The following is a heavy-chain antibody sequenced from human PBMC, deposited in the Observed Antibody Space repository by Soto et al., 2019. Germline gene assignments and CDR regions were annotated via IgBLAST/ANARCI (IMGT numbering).Heavy chain of an antibody. J-gene: IGHJ4*02. Sequence: DVQLVQSGAEVKKPGESLKISCKGSGYSFTNYWIGWVRQMPGKGLEWMGIIYPSDSDTRYSPSFQGQVTISADKSISTAYLQWSSLKASDSAMYYGARRQFITASLAVAQNSCDYWGQGTLVTVSS. CDR1: GYSFTNYW. CDR3: ARRQFITASLAVAQNSCDY. D-gene: IGHD6-19*01. CDR2: IYPSDSDT. V-gene: IGHV5-51*03.